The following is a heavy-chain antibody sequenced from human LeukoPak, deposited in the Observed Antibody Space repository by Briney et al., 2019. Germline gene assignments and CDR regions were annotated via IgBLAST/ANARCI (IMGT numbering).Heavy chain of an antibody. D-gene: IGHD3-10*01. V-gene: IGHV3-48*03. J-gene: IGHJ6*02. Sequence: PGGSLRLSCAASGFTFSSYEMNWVRQAPGKGLEWVSYIRSSGSTIYYADSVKGRFTISRDNAKNSLYLQMNSLRAEDTAVYYCARDRSGYYYGMDVWGQGTTVTVSS. CDR2: IRSSGSTI. CDR3: ARDRSGYYYGMDV. CDR1: GFTFSSYE.